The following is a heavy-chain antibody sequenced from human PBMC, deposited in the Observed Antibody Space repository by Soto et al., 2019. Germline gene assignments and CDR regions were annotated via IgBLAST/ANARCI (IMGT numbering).Heavy chain of an antibody. CDR3: ARVGGDADFDY. V-gene: IGHV3-72*01. Sequence: EVQLVESGGGLVQPGGSLRLSCTASGFTFSDHYMDWVRQAPGKGLEWVGRTRNKADSYTTEYAASVKGRFTISRDDSKNSLYLQMNSLETEDTAVYYCARVGGDADFDYWGQGTLVTVS. D-gene: IGHD2-21*02. CDR2: TRNKADSYTT. CDR1: GFTFSDHY. J-gene: IGHJ4*02.